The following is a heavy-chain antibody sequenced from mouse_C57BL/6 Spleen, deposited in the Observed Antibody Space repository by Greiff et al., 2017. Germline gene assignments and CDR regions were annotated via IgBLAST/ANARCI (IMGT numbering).Heavy chain of an antibody. Sequence: QVQLQQPGAELVKPGASVKLSCKASGYTFTSYWMQWVKQRPGQGLEWIGEIDPSDSYTNYNQKFKGKATLTVDTSSSTAYMQLSSLTSEDSAVYYCARAGNYEGWFAYWGQGTLVTFSA. CDR1: GYTFTSYW. CDR2: IDPSDSYT. V-gene: IGHV1-50*01. CDR3: ARAGNYEGWFAY. D-gene: IGHD2-1*01. J-gene: IGHJ3*01.